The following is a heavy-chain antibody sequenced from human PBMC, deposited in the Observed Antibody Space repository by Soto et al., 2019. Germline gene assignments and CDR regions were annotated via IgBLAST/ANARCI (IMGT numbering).Heavy chain of an antibody. Sequence: SETLSLTCTVSGGSISSSSYFWGWIRQPPGKGLEWIGYIYYSGSTNYNPSLKSRVTISVDTSKNQFSLKLSSVTAADTAVYYCASTIMVAFDIWGQGTMVTVSS. CDR3: ASTIMVAFDI. CDR2: IYYSGST. CDR1: GGSISSSSYF. D-gene: IGHD2-8*01. J-gene: IGHJ3*02. V-gene: IGHV4-61*05.